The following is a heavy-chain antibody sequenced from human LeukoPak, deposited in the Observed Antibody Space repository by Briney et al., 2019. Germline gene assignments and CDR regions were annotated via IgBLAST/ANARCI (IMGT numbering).Heavy chain of an antibody. CDR2: TFFSGST. Sequence: SETLSLTCTVSGGSISSSSYYWGWIRQPPGKGLEWIGSTFFSGSTYYNPSLKSRVTISIDTSKNQFSLRLSSVTAADTAVYYCARHGIDVLLKDYYFDYWGQGTRVTVSS. CDR1: GGSISSSSYY. CDR3: ARHGIDVLLKDYYFDY. V-gene: IGHV4-39*01. D-gene: IGHD3-16*01. J-gene: IGHJ4*02.